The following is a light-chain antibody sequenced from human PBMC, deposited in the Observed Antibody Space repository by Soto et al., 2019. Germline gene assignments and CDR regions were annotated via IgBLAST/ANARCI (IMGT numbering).Light chain of an antibody. Sequence: DIQMTQSPSSVSASVGDRVSITCRASQGISNWLAWYQQKPGRAPKLLIYTGSSLQSGVPSRFSSTGSATDFTLTISSLQPEDVATYYCQQANSFPLTFGGGTKVEIK. CDR1: QGISNW. CDR3: QQANSFPLT. V-gene: IGKV1-12*01. CDR2: TGS. J-gene: IGKJ4*01.